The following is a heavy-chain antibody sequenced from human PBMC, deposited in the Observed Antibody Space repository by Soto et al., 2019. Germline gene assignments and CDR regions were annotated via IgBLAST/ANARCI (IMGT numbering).Heavy chain of an antibody. V-gene: IGHV2-5*01. D-gene: IGHD4-17*01. CDR2: IYGNDDK. Sequence: QITLKESGPTLVKPTQTLTLTCTFSGFSLSTSRVLVGWIRQPPGKALEWLAFIYGNDDKRYSPSLRSRLTITKDTSKHQVVLTMTNMDPVDTATYYCAHSTTVTSDDFWGQGTLVTVSS. CDR3: AHSTTVTSDDF. CDR1: GFSLSTSRVL. J-gene: IGHJ4*02.